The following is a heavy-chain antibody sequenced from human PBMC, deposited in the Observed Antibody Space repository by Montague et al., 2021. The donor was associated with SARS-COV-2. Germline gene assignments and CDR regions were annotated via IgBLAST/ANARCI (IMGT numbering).Heavy chain of an antibody. D-gene: IGHD5-18*01. CDR1: QFTFTNYW. CDR3: ARGDTTMPLYGIDY. Sequence: SLRLSCAVSQFTFTNYWMVWVRQAPGQGLEWVAGINQDGSHVDYLDSVKGRFTISRDNAKNSLYLHMNSLSAEDTAIYYCARGDTTMPLYGIDYWGQGTLVTVSS. V-gene: IGHV3-7*01. J-gene: IGHJ4*02. CDR2: INQDGSHV.